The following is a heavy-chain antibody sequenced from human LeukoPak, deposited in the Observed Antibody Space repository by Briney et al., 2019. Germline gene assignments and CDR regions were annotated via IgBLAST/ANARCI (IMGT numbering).Heavy chain of an antibody. V-gene: IGHV4-30-2*01. CDR3: ARVLSEQALDY. CDR1: GGSISSGGYS. J-gene: IGHJ4*02. CDR2: IYHSGST. Sequence: SETLSLTCAVSGGSISSGGYSWSWIRQPPGKGLEWIGYIYHSGSTYYNPSLKSRVTISVDRSKNQFTLKLSSVTAADTAVYYCARVLSEQALDYWGQGTLVTVSS.